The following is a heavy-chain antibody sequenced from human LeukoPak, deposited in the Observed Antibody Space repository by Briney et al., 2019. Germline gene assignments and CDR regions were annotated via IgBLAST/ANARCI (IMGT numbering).Heavy chain of an antibody. Sequence: SETLSLTCAVSGGSISSGGYSWSWIRQPPGKGLEWIGYIYHSGSTYYNPSFKSRVTISVDRSKNQFSLKLSSVTAADTAVYYCARGGMVRGIDYWGQGTLVTVSS. CDR2: IYHSGST. D-gene: IGHD3-10*01. CDR1: GGSISSGGYS. J-gene: IGHJ4*02. V-gene: IGHV4-30-2*01. CDR3: ARGGMVRGIDY.